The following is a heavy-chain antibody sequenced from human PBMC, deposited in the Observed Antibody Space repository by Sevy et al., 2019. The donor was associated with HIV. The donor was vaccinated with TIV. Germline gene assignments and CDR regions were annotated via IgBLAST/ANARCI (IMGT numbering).Heavy chain of an antibody. Sequence: SETLSLTCTVSGGSISSLYWNWIRQPPGKGLEWIANIYYNGHINYNPSLKSRVTLSLDTSKNQFSLRLTSVTAADTAMYYCAGENAWGRGYSWGQRTLVTVSS. J-gene: IGHJ4*02. CDR3: AGENAWGRGYS. V-gene: IGHV4-59*08. D-gene: IGHD1-26*01. CDR2: IYYNGHI. CDR1: GGSISSLY.